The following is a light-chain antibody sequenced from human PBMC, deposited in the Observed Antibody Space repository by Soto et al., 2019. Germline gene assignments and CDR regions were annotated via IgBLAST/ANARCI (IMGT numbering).Light chain of an antibody. CDR3: ETWNSNTLV. V-gene: IGLV4-60*02. CDR2: LEGSGSY. Sequence: QLVLTQSSSASASLGSSVKLTCTLSSGHSSYIIAWHHQQPGKAPRYLMKLEGSGSYNKGSGVPDRFSGSSSGADRYLTISNLQFEDEADYYCETWNSNTLVFGGGTKVTVL. CDR1: SGHSSYI. J-gene: IGLJ3*02.